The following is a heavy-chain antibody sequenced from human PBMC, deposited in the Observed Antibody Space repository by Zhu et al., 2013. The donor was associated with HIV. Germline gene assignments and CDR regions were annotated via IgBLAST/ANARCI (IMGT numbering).Heavy chain of an antibody. CDR3: ARGLTRREYYYDSSGRFDY. V-gene: IGHV1-18*01. D-gene: IGHD3-22*01. J-gene: IGHJ4*03. CDR1: GYNFINYG. Sequence: QAQLVQSAAEVKKPAASVKVSCKASGYNFINYGISWVRQAPGQGLQWMGWISTYNGNTTYAQNFQGRVTMTTRTSTRTVYMELRNLKSDDTAVYFCARGLTRREYYYDSSGRFDYWGREPGHRL. CDR2: ISTYNGNT.